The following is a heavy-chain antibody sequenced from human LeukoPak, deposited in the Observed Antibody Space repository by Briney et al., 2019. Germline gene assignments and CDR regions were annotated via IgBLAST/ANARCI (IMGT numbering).Heavy chain of an antibody. D-gene: IGHD3-22*01. Sequence: PSETLSLTCTVSGGSISSSSYYRGWIRQPPGKGLEWIGYIYYSGSTNYNPSLKSRVTISVDTSKNQFFLKLSSVTAADTAVYYCARVYYDGSGYNFDYWGQGTLVTVSS. J-gene: IGHJ4*02. CDR2: IYYSGST. CDR1: GGSISSSSYY. CDR3: ARVYYDGSGYNFDY. V-gene: IGHV4-61*05.